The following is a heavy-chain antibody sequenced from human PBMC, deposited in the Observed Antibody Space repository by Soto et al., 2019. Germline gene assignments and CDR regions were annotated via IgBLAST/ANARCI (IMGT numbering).Heavy chain of an antibody. J-gene: IGHJ4*02. CDR2: IFYTGIT. V-gene: IGHV4-61*01. D-gene: IGHD3-22*01. Sequence: SETLSLTCSVSGDSVSRSKYYWTWIRQSPGKGLEWLGYIFYTGITEYNPSLESRISLSLDTSKNQFSLKLTSLTAADTAVYYCVSETSYHDRRGFYRYFDHWGPGTLVTVSS. CDR3: VSETSYHDRRGFYRYFDH. CDR1: GDSVSRSKYY.